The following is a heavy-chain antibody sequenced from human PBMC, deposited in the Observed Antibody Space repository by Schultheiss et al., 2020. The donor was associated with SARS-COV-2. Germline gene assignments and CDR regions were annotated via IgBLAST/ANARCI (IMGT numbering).Heavy chain of an antibody. CDR2: IIPIFGTA. D-gene: IGHD2-21*02. CDR3: ARGGQAYCGGDCSTAPDY. J-gene: IGHJ4*02. CDR1: GYTFTSYG. V-gene: IGHV1-69*05. Sequence: GGSLRLSCKASGYTFTSYGISWVRQAPGQGLEWMGGIIPIFGTANYAQKFQGRVTITRDTSTSTVYMELSSLRSEDTAVYYCARGGQAYCGGDCSTAPDYWGQGTLVTVSS.